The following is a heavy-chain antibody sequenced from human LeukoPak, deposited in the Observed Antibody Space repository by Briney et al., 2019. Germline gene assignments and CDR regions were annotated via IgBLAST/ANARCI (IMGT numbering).Heavy chain of an antibody. CDR3: ARQGYSSSRDF. Sequence: GESLKISCKGSEYIFTRYWIGWVRQMPGKGLEWMGIIYPDDSDTRYSPSFQGQVTISADKSINTAYLQWSSLKASDTAIYYCARQGYSSSRDFWGQGTLVTVSS. CDR1: EYIFTRYW. V-gene: IGHV5-51*01. J-gene: IGHJ4*02. CDR2: IYPDDSDT. D-gene: IGHD6-13*01.